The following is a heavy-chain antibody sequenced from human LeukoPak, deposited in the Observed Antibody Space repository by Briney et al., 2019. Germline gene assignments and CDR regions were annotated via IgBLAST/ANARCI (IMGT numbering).Heavy chain of an antibody. Sequence: GGSLRLSCAASGFTFSIYTINWVRQAPGKGLEWVSSISSSNSFIYYADSVKGRFIISRDNAKKSLYLQMNSLRAEDTAVYYCTSQAYCGGDCYPGSYYYMDVWGKGTTVTVSS. D-gene: IGHD2-21*01. CDR2: ISSSNSFI. J-gene: IGHJ6*03. V-gene: IGHV3-21*01. CDR1: GFTFSIYT. CDR3: TSQAYCGGDCYPGSYYYMDV.